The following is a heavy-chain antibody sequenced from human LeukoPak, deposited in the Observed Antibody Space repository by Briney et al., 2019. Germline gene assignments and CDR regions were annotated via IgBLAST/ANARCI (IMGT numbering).Heavy chain of an antibody. J-gene: IGHJ4*02. D-gene: IGHD3-22*01. CDR1: GGSISSSSYY. CDR3: ARLGYDSSGYFDY. V-gene: IGHV4-39*01. CDR2: IYYSGST. Sequence: SETLSLTCTVSGGSISSSSYYWGWIRQPPGKGLEWIGSIYYSGSTYYNPSLKSRVTISVDTSKNQFSLKLSSVTAADTAVYYCARLGYDSSGYFDYWGQGTLVTVSS.